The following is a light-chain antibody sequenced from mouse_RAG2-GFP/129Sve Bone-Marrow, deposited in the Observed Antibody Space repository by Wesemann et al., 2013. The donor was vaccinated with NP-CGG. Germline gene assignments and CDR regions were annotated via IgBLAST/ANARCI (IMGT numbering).Light chain of an antibody. CDR3: QQYSSYPYT. J-gene: IGKJ2*01. Sequence: NIVMTQSPKSMSMSVGERVTLSCKASENVGTYVSWYQQKPEQSPKLLIYGASNRYTGVPDRFTGSGSGTDFTLTISNVQSEDLADYFCQQYSSYPYTFGGGTKLEIK. CDR1: ENVGTY. CDR2: GAS. V-gene: IGKV6-20*01.